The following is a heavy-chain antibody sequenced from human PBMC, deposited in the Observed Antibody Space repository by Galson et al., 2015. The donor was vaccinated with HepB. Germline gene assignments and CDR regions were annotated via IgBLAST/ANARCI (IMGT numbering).Heavy chain of an antibody. CDR3: ASVRAVAGTDDAFDI. CDR1: GYAFTSYA. J-gene: IGHJ3*02. D-gene: IGHD6-19*01. Sequence: SVKVSCKASGYAFTSYAMNWVRQAPGQGLEWMGWINTNTGNPTYAQGFTGRFVFSLDTSVSTAYLQISSLKAEDTAVYYCASVRAVAGTDDAFDIWGQGTMVTVSS. CDR2: INTNTGNP. V-gene: IGHV7-4-1*02.